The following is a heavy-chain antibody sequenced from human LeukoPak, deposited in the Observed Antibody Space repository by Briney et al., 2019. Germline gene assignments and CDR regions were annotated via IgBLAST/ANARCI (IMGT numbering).Heavy chain of an antibody. D-gene: IGHD3-22*01. CDR3: ATNYYDSSGYDDY. Sequence: ASVKVSCKASGGTFSSYAISWVRQAPGQGLEWMGGIIPIFGTANYVQKFQGRVTITTDESTSIAYMELSSLRSEDTAVYYCATNYYDSSGYDDYWGQGTLVTVSS. CDR1: GGTFSSYA. V-gene: IGHV1-69*05. CDR2: IIPIFGTA. J-gene: IGHJ4*02.